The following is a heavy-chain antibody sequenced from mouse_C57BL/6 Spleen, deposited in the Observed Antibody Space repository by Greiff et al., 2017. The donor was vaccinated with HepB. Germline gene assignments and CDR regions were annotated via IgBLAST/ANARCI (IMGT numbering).Heavy chain of an antibody. CDR1: GYAFSSYW. V-gene: IGHV1-80*01. CDR3: AREEYDGGAWFAY. D-gene: IGHD2-14*01. Sequence: VQLQQSGAELVKPGASVKISCKASGYAFSSYWMNWVKQRPGKGLEWIGQIYPGDGDTNYNRKFKGKATLTADKSSSTAYMQRSSLTSEDSAVYFCAREEYDGGAWFAYWGQGTLVTVSA. J-gene: IGHJ3*01. CDR2: IYPGDGDT.